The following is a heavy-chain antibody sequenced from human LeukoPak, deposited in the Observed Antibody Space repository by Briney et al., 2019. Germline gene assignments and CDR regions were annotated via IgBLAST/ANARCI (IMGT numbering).Heavy chain of an antibody. J-gene: IGHJ4*02. CDR2: IWYDGSNK. V-gene: IGHV3-33*06. D-gene: IGHD3-10*01. Sequence: GGSLILSCAASGFTFSSYGMHWVRQAPGRGLEWVAVIWYDGSNKYYADSVKGRFTISRDNSKNTLYLQMNSLRAEDTAVYYCAKNMVRGVKGYFDYWGQGTLVTVSS. CDR1: GFTFSSYG. CDR3: AKNMVRGVKGYFDY.